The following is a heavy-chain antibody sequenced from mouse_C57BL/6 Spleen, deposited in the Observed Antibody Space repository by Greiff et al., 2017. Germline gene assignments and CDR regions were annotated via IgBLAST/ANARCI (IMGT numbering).Heavy chain of an antibody. Sequence: VKLQESGAELVRPGASVTLSCKASGYTFTDYEMHWVKQTPVHGLEWIGAIDPETGGTAYNQKFKGKDILTADKSSSTAYMELRSLTSEDSAVYYCTKSYYDGAMDYWGQGTSVTVSS. CDR2: IDPETGGT. V-gene: IGHV1-15*01. D-gene: IGHD1-1*01. CDR1: GYTFTDYE. J-gene: IGHJ4*01. CDR3: TKSYYDGAMDY.